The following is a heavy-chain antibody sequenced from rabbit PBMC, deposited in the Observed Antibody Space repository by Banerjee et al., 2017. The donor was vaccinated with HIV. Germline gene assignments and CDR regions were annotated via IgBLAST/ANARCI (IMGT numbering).Heavy chain of an antibody. CDR1: GFDLSSYY. V-gene: IGHV1S47*01. CDR3: ARGYYNSDWGAFDP. D-gene: IGHD4-1*01. CDR2: IGTSSGTT. J-gene: IGHJ2*01. Sequence: QEQLKETGGGLVQPGGSLTLSCKASGFDLSSYYMRWVRQAPGKGLEWIGCIGTSSGTTYYASWAKGRFTTTRSTSLNTVTLQLNSLTAADTATYFCARGYYNSDWGAFDPRGPGTLVTVS.